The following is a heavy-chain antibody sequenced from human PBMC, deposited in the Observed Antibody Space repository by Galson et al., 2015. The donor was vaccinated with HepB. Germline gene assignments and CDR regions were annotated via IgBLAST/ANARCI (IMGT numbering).Heavy chain of an antibody. V-gene: IGHV3-7*03. Sequence: SLRLSCAASGFTFRNYWMNWVRQAPGKGLEWVANINEDGSEKFYVDSVKGLFTISRDNSKNTLYLQMNSLRAEDTAVYYCAKDPFGIVVVPAAIDPPNWFDPWGQGTLVTVSS. CDR2: INEDGSEK. J-gene: IGHJ5*02. CDR1: GFTFRNYW. D-gene: IGHD2-2*01. CDR3: AKDPFGIVVVPAAIDPPNWFDP.